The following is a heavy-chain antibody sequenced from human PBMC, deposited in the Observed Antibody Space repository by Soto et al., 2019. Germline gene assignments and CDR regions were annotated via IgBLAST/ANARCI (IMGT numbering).Heavy chain of an antibody. Sequence: QVQLQESGPGLVKPSGTLSLTCVVSGVSISSHEWWTWVRQPPGKGLEWIGESHESGNTNYNSSLGSRVTISVDKSKNQFSLKLSSVTVADTAVYYCATTGSSRFYWGQGTLVTVSS. CDR2: SHESGNT. J-gene: IGHJ4*02. V-gene: IGHV4-4*02. CDR1: GVSISSHEW. D-gene: IGHD6-13*01. CDR3: ATTGSSRFY.